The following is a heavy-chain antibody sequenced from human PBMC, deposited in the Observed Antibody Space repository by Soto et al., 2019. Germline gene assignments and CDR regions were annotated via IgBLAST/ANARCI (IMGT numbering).Heavy chain of an antibody. J-gene: IGHJ4*02. V-gene: IGHV6-1*01. CDR3: AKLTGSGGK. D-gene: IGHD3-9*01. CDR1: GDSVSSNSAT. CDR2: TYYRSKWSN. Sequence: SQTLSLTCAISGDSVSSNSATWDWIRQSPSRGLEWLGRTYYRSKWSNDYAVSVKSRITITPDTSKNQFSLQLSSVTPEDTAVYYCAKLTGSGGKWGQGTLVTVS.